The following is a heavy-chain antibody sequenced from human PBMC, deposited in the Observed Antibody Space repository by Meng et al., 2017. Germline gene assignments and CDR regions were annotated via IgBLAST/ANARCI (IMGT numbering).Heavy chain of an antibody. V-gene: IGHV1-69*13. J-gene: IGHJ6*02. D-gene: IGHD3-22*01. CDR3: ARLLSYYDSNGYYYYYYYGMDV. CDR1: GGTFSSYA. Sequence: SVKVSCKASGGTFSSYAISWVRQAPGQGLEWMGGIIPIFGTANYAQKFQGRVTITADESTSTAYMELSSLRSEDTAVYYCARLLSYYDSNGYYYYYYYGMDVWGQGTTVTVSS. CDR2: IIPIFGTA.